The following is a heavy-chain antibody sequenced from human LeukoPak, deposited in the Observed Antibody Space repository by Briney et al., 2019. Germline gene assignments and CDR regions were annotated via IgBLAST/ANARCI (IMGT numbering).Heavy chain of an antibody. V-gene: IGHV3-30*04. D-gene: IGHD6-19*01. CDR2: ISYDGSNK. J-gene: IGHJ4*02. CDR1: GFTFSSYA. Sequence: PGGSLRLSCAASGFTFSSYAMSWVRQAPGKGLEWVAVISYDGSNKYYADSVKGRFTISRDNSKNTLYLQMNSLRAEDTAVYYCARDQQWLVFGYWGQGTLVTVSS. CDR3: ARDQQWLVFGY.